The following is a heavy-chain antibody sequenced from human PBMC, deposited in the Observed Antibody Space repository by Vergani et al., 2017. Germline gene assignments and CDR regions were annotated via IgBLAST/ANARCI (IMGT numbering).Heavy chain of an antibody. Sequence: EVQLVETGGGLIQPGGSLRLSCAASGFTFSSYSMNWVRQAPGKGLEWVSYISSSSSTIYYADSVKGRFTISRDNAKNSLYLQMNSLRAEDTAVYYCARDHLTGMDVWGQGTTVTVSS. J-gene: IGHJ6*02. CDR1: GFTFSSYS. V-gene: IGHV3-48*01. CDR2: ISSSSSTI. CDR3: ARDHLTGMDV.